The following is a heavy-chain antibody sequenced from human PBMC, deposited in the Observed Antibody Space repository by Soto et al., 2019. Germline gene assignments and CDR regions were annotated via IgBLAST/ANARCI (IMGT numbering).Heavy chain of an antibody. CDR2: MNPNSGNT. V-gene: IGHV1-8*01. CDR1: GYTFTSYD. D-gene: IGHD4-17*01. J-gene: IGHJ4*02. CDR3: ARPSRFYGGNSHLSY. Sequence: QVQLVQSGAEVKKPGASVKVSCKASGYTFTSYDINWVRQATGQGLEWMGWMNPNSGNTGYAQKFQGRVTMTRNTSLSTAYMGLSSLGSEDTAVYYCARPSRFYGGNSHLSYWGQGTLVTVSS.